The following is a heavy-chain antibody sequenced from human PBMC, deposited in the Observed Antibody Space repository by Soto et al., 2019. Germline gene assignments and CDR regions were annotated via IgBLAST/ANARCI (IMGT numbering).Heavy chain of an antibody. D-gene: IGHD6-13*01. Sequence: GESLKISCAASGFTFDDYAMHWVRQAPGKGLEWVSLISWDGGSTYYADSVKGRFTISRDNSKNSLYLQMNSLRAEDTALYYCAKDISPSSSSWYYYYGMDVWGQGTTVTVSS. CDR2: ISWDGGST. CDR1: GFTFDDYA. J-gene: IGHJ6*02. V-gene: IGHV3-43D*03. CDR3: AKDISPSSSSWYYYYGMDV.